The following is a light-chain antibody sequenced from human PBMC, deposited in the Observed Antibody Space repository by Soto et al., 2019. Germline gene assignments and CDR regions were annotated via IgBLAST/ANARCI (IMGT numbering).Light chain of an antibody. CDR1: QSVSGN. CDR2: GAS. CDR3: QQYNNWPLT. Sequence: EKVMTQSPATLSVSPGERATLSCRASQSVSGNLAWYQQKPGQAPRLLIFGASTRATGIPARFSGSGSGTDFTLTISSLQSEDFVVYYCQQYNNWPLTFGGGTKVEIK. J-gene: IGKJ4*01. V-gene: IGKV3-15*01.